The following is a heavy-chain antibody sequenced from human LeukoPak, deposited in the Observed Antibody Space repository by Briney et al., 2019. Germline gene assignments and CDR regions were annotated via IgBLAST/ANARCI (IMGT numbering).Heavy chain of an antibody. CDR1: GGSISSGDYY. V-gene: IGHV4-61*08. CDR3: ARGWDAYNSAN. D-gene: IGHD5-24*01. CDR2: IYYSGST. Sequence: SETLSLTCTVSGGSISSGDYYWSWIRQPPGKVLEWIGYIYYSGSTNYDPSLRSRVTISFDTSKNQFSLKLSSVTTADTAVYYCARGWDAYNSANWGQGTLVTVSS. J-gene: IGHJ4*02.